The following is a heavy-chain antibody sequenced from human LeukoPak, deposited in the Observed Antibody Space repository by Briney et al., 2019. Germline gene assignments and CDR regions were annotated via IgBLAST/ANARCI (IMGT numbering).Heavy chain of an antibody. Sequence: PGGSLRLSCAASGFPFDTYAMSWVRQAPGRGLEWVSAINEGGEKTYYADSVGGRFIISRDNSKNTLSLQMNSLRVEDTAVYYCSNSPPTYGDLDYWGQGTLVTVSS. V-gene: IGHV3-23*01. CDR3: SNSPPTYGDLDY. CDR1: GFPFDTYA. D-gene: IGHD2/OR15-2a*01. J-gene: IGHJ4*02. CDR2: INEGGEKT.